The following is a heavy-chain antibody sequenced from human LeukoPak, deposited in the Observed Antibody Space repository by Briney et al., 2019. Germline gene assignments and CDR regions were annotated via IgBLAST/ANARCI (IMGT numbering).Heavy chain of an antibody. CDR3: ASLDTAKQPLANH. Sequence: GGSLRLSCAVSGFTFSGFWMSWSRQAPGKGLEWVANIREERGQEYYVDSVKGRFTISKNSAKNSLYLQMNTLRVEDTAMYYCASLDTAKQPLANHWGQGTLVTVSS. D-gene: IGHD5-18*01. J-gene: IGHJ5*02. CDR2: IREERGQE. V-gene: IGHV3-7*03. CDR1: GFTFSGFW.